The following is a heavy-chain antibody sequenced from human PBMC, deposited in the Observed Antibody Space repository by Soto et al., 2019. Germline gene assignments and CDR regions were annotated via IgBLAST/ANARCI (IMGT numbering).Heavy chain of an antibody. J-gene: IGHJ4*02. CDR2: ISGSGGST. Sequence: EVQLLESGGGLVQPGGSLRLSCAASGFTFSSYAMSWVRQAPGKGLEWVSAISGSGGSTYYADSVKGRFTISRDNSKNTLYLQMNSLRAEDTAVYYCAKIYRSSVVAATVEDYWGQGTLVTVSS. CDR1: GFTFSSYA. D-gene: IGHD2-15*01. CDR3: AKIYRSSVVAATVEDY. V-gene: IGHV3-23*01.